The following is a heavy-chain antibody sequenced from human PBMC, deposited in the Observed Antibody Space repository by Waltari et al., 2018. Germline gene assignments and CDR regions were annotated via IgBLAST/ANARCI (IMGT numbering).Heavy chain of an antibody. D-gene: IGHD1-26*01. CDR3: ARGASTFPGSWFDP. V-gene: IGHV1-69*08. Sequence: QVQLVQSGAEVKKPGSSVKVSCKASGGTFSSYAISWVRQAPGQGLEWMGRIIRISGTANYAQKFQGRVTSTAEKSTSTAYMELSSLRSEDTAVYYCARGASTFPGSWFDPWGQGTLVTVSS. CDR2: IIRISGTA. J-gene: IGHJ5*02. CDR1: GGTFSSYA.